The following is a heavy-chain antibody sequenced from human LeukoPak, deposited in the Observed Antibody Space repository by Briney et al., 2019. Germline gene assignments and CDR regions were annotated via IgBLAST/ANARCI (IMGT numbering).Heavy chain of an antibody. CDR1: GGSFSGYY. D-gene: IGHD2-21*02. Sequence: SETLSLTCAVYGGSFSGYYWSWIRQPPGKGLEWIGEINHSGSTNYNPSLKSRVTISVDTSKNQFSLKLSSVTAADTAVYYCARGEETEGYFDYWGQRTLVTVSS. J-gene: IGHJ4*02. CDR2: INHSGST. V-gene: IGHV4-34*01. CDR3: ARGEETEGYFDY.